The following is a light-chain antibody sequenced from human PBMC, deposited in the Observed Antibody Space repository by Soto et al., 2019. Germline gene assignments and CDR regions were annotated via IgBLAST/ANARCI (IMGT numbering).Light chain of an antibody. CDR1: SSNIGDNT. V-gene: IGLV1-44*01. Sequence: QSVLTQPPSASGTPGQRVTISCSGSSSNIGDNTVNWYQQLPGTAPKLLIYSNNQRPSGVPDRFSGSKSGTSASLAIGGLRSEDEADYYCAAWDDSLNGHVVFGGGTKVTVL. CDR2: SNN. CDR3: AAWDDSLNGHVV. J-gene: IGLJ2*01.